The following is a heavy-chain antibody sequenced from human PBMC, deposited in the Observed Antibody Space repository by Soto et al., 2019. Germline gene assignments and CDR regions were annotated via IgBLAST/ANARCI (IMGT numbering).Heavy chain of an antibody. CDR3: ARQRDDFWSGFGDNWFDP. Sequence: QLQLQESGPGLVKPSETLSLTCTVSGGSISSSSYYWGWIRQPPGKGLEWIGSIYYSGSTYYNPSLKSRVTISVDTSKNQFSLKLSSVTAADTAVYYCARQRDDFWSGFGDNWFDPWGQGTLVTVSS. V-gene: IGHV4-39*01. J-gene: IGHJ5*02. CDR1: GGSISSSSYY. CDR2: IYYSGST. D-gene: IGHD3-3*01.